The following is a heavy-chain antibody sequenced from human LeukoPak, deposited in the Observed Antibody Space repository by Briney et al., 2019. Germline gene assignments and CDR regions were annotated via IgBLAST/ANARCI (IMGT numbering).Heavy chain of an antibody. CDR3: ARGWEYRPTFDY. CDR2: IYYSGSA. Sequence: SETLSLTCTVSGGSISSSSYYWGWIRQHPGKGLEWIGYIYYSGSAYYNPSLKSRVTISIDTSKNQFSLKLGSVTAADTAVYYCARGWEYRPTFDYWGQGTLVTVSS. D-gene: IGHD1-26*01. CDR1: GGSISSSSYY. J-gene: IGHJ4*02. V-gene: IGHV4-31*03.